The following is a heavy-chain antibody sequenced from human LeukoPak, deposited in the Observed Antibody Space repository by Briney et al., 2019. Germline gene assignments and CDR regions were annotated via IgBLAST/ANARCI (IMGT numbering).Heavy chain of an antibody. J-gene: IGHJ5*02. Sequence: GGSLRLSCAASGFTFSSYAMSWVRQAPGKGLEWVSAISGSGGSTYYADSVKGRLTISRDNSKNTLYLQMNSLRAEDTAVYYCAKDGGVAGTGRFDPWGQGTLVTVSS. V-gene: IGHV3-23*01. D-gene: IGHD6-19*01. CDR3: AKDGGVAGTGRFDP. CDR1: GFTFSSYA. CDR2: ISGSGGST.